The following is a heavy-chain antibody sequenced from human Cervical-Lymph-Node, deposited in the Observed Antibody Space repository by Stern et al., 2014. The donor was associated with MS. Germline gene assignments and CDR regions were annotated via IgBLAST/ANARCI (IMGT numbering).Heavy chain of an antibody. CDR1: GGTFSTYG. CDR3: AREFNYDSSGYYFYY. CDR2: IIPIFGTA. Sequence: EQLVESGAEVKKPGSSVKVSCKASGGTFSTYGISWVRQAPGQGLEWMGGIIPIFGTANYAQKFQGRVTITADESTNTAYMELSSLRSEDTAVYYCAREFNYDSSGYYFYYWGQGTLVTVSS. V-gene: IGHV1-69*01. D-gene: IGHD3-22*01. J-gene: IGHJ4*02.